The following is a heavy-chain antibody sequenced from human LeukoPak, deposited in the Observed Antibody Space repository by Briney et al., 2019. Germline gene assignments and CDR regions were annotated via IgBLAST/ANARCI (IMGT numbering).Heavy chain of an antibody. CDR2: ISGSGGST. D-gene: IGHD3-9*01. V-gene: IGHV3-23*01. J-gene: IGHJ4*02. CDR3: AKEPLRYFDWLLPYFDY. CDR1: GFTFSSYA. Sequence: PGGSLRLSCAASGFTFSSYAMSWVRQAPGKGLEWVSAISGSGGSTYYADSVKGQFTISRDNSKNTLYLQMNSLRAEDTAVYYCAKEPLRYFDWLLPYFDYWGQGTLVTVSS.